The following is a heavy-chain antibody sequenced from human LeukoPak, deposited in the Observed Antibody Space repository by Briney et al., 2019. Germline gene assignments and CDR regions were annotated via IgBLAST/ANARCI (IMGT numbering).Heavy chain of an antibody. Sequence: GGSLRLSCSAYGFTFSSYAMHWVRQAPGKGREWVAVISYDGTKKFYADSVMGRFTIYRDNSKNTLYPPITSLRAEDTGIYYCGKDRGYGDYPGDYDSWGQGTLVTVSS. J-gene: IGHJ4*02. CDR1: GFTFSSYA. CDR3: GKDRGYGDYPGDYDS. D-gene: IGHD4-17*01. CDR2: ISYDGTKK. V-gene: IGHV3-30*14.